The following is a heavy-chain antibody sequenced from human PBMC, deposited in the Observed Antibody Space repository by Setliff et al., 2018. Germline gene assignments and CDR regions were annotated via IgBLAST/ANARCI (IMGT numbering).Heavy chain of an antibody. D-gene: IGHD3-3*01. J-gene: IGHJ6*03. V-gene: IGHV4-59*08. Sequence: SETLSLTCTVSPGSISRHYWSWFRQAPGKGLEWIGYRHDNGERDYNPSLGSRVTISLDTSKNQFSLSLSSVTAADTAVYYCARMSGFQYMDVWGKGTTVTVS. CDR3: ARMSGFQYMDV. CDR2: RHDNGER. CDR1: PGSISRHY.